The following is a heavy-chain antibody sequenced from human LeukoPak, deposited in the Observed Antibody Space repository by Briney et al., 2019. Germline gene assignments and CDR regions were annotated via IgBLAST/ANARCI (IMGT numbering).Heavy chain of an antibody. J-gene: IGHJ5*02. CDR3: AKEGATGWFDP. Sequence: GTLRLTCAAYGFTFNSYAMSWVRPAPGKGLMWVSAISGSGGSTYYADSVKGRFTISRDNSKNTLYLQMNSLRAEDTAVYYSAKEGATGWFDPWSQGTLVTVSS. CDR1: GFTFNSYA. D-gene: IGHD1-26*01. V-gene: IGHV3-23*01. CDR2: ISGSGGST.